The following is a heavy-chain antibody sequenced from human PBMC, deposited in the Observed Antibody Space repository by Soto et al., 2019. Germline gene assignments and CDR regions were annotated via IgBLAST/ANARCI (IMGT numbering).Heavy chain of an antibody. V-gene: IGHV4-30-2*01. CDR2: IYHSGGT. Sequence: SETLSLICAVSGDSISSGAYTWSWIRQTPGEGREGIGYIYHSGGTYYNPSLKSRVTLSVDRSKNQFSLKLTSVTAADTAVYYCVRGDRAYNWFDPWGQGTLVTVSS. CDR3: VRGDRAYNWFDP. CDR1: GDSISSGAYT. J-gene: IGHJ5*02.